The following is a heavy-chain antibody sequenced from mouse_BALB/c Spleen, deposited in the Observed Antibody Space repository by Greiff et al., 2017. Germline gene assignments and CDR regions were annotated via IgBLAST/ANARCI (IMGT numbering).Heavy chain of an antibody. CDR2: IRSKSNNYAT. D-gene: IGHD2-3*01. V-gene: IGHV10-1*02. CDR1: GFTFNTYA. Sequence: DVMLVESGGGLVQPKGSLKLSCAASGFTFNTYAMNWVRQAPGKGLEWVARIRSKSNNYATYYADSVKDRFTISRDDSQSMLYLQMNNLKTEDTAMYYCVRQGDGYYYAMDYWGQGTSVTVSS. J-gene: IGHJ4*01. CDR3: VRQGDGYYYAMDY.